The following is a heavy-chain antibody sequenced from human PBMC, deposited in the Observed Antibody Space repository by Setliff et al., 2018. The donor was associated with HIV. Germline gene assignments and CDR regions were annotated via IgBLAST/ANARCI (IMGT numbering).Heavy chain of an antibody. CDR2: VHTNGFT. D-gene: IGHD2-15*01. J-gene: IGHJ4*02. Sequence: SETLSLTCAVSGGSVNSGSFSWNWIRQPAGERPEWIGHVHTNGFTNYNPSLKGRVTISLDTSRNEFSLKVTSVTAADTATYVCARGVVGSGHYFDYWGQGKLVTVSS. V-gene: IGHV4-61*09. CDR3: ARGVVGSGHYFDY. CDR1: GGSVNSGSFS.